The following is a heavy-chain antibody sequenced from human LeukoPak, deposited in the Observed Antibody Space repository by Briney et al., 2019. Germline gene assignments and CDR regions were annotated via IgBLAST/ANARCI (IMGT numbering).Heavy chain of an antibody. CDR2: ISYSGRT. Sequence: PSETLSLTCTVSGGSTSSSSFYWGWIRQPPGKGLECIGRISYSGRTYYNPSLQRRATISVDTSKNQFSLRLSPGTAADTAVYYCARLRAYYDVSSGYYSCYFWGQGNLVTVST. V-gene: IGHV4-39*01. D-gene: IGHD3-22*01. CDR3: ARLRAYYDVSSGYYSCYF. J-gene: IGHJ4*02. CDR1: GGSTSSSSFY.